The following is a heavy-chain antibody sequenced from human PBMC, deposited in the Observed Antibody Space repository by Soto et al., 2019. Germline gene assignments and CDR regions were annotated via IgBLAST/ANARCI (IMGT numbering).Heavy chain of an antibody. V-gene: IGHV4-59*01. Sequence: SETLSLTCTVSGGSISSYYWSWIRQPPGKGLEWIGYIYYSGSTNYNPSLKSRVTISVDTSKNQFSLKLSSVTAADTAVYYCARGAVAYGMDVWGQGTTVTVSS. CDR3: ARGAVAYGMDV. CDR2: IYYSGST. CDR1: GGSISSYY. D-gene: IGHD2-15*01. J-gene: IGHJ6*02.